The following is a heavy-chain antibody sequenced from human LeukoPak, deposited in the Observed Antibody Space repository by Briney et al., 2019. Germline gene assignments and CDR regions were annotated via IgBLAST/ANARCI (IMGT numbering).Heavy chain of an antibody. CDR2: VYSGGTT. Sequence: PGGSLRLSCAASGFTVSSKHMTWVRQAPGKGLEWVSVVYSGGTTYYADSVKGRFTISRDNSKNTLYLQMNSLRAEDTAVYYCAKELAIAAPGTVHDAFDIWGQGTMVTVSS. D-gene: IGHD6-13*01. CDR1: GFTVSSKH. J-gene: IGHJ3*02. V-gene: IGHV3-53*05. CDR3: AKELAIAAPGTVHDAFDI.